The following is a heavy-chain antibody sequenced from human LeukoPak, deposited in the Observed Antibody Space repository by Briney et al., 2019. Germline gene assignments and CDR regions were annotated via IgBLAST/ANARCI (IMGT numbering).Heavy chain of an antibody. CDR1: GGSISSTSYY. V-gene: IGHV4-39*01. CDR2: IYYRGST. CDR3: ARHPYQLRWLSWLDP. Sequence: SETLSLTCTVSGGSISSTSYYWGWIRQPPGKGLEWIGRIYYRGSTYYNPSLKSRVTISVDTSKNQFSLKLSSVTAADTAVYYCARHPYQLRWLSWLDPWGQGTLVTVSS. D-gene: IGHD2-2*01. J-gene: IGHJ5*02.